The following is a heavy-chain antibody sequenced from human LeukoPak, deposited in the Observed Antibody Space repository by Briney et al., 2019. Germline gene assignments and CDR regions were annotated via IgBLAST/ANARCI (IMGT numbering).Heavy chain of an antibody. CDR2: LYSDGNT. D-gene: IGHD1-14*01. CDR1: GFTVISND. J-gene: IGHJ4*02. V-gene: IGHV3-53*01. Sequence: GGSLRLSCAASGFTVISNDMTWVRRAPGKGLEWVSVLYSDGNTKYADSVQGRFTISRDNSKNTLYLEMNSLSPDDTAVYYCSRGVEPLAVNTLAYWGQGTLVSV. CDR3: SRGVEPLAVNTLAY.